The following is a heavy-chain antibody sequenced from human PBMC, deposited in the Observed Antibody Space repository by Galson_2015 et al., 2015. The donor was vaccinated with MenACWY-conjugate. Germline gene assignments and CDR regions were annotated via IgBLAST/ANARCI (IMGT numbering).Heavy chain of an antibody. CDR2: ISISSSYI. J-gene: IGHJ4*02. Sequence: SLRLSCAASGFIFSSHTMNWVRQAPGKGLEWVSSISISSSYIYYADSVKGRFTITRDNAKNSLYLQMNSLTAEDTAVYYCARDYARLEWLSAYSCDYWGQGTPVPVSS. V-gene: IGHV3-21*01. CDR3: ARDYARLEWLSAYSCDY. D-gene: IGHD3-3*01. CDR1: GFIFSSHT.